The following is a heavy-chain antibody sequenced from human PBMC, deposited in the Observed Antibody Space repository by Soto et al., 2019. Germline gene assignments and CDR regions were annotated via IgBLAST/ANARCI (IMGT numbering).Heavy chain of an antibody. V-gene: IGHV1-18*01. CDR1: GYTFTSYG. CDR3: ARDRRVGEQWQMSYFDY. J-gene: IGHJ4*02. Sequence: QVQLVQSGAEVKKPGASVKVSCKASGYTFTSYGISWVRQAPGQGLEWMGWISAYNGNTNYAQKLQGRVTMTTDTSTSTAYMELRSLRSDDTAVYYCARDRRVGEQWQMSYFDYWGQGTLVTVSS. D-gene: IGHD6-19*01. CDR2: ISAYNGNT.